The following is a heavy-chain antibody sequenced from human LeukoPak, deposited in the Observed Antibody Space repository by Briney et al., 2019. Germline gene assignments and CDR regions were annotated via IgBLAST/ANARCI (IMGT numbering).Heavy chain of an antibody. CDR2: ISWNSGSI. D-gene: IGHD3-22*01. Sequence: GGSLRLSCAASGFTFDDYAMHWVRQAPGKGLEWVSGISWNSGSIGYADSVKGRFTISRDNAKNSLYLQMNSLRAEDTAVYYCARVTMTYAFDIWGQGTMVTVSS. J-gene: IGHJ3*02. CDR1: GFTFDDYA. V-gene: IGHV3-9*01. CDR3: ARVTMTYAFDI.